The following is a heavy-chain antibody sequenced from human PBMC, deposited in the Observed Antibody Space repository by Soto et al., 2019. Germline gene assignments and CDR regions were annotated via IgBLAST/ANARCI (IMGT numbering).Heavy chain of an antibody. V-gene: IGHV1-69*13. CDR3: ARDKGTYCGGDCYNSLRPSYYYGMDV. CDR1: GGTFSSYA. Sequence: GASVKVSCKASGGTFSSYAISWVRQAPGQGLEWMGGIIPIFGTANYAQKFQGRVTITADESTSTAYMELSSLRSEDTAVYYCARDKGTYCGGDCYNSLRPSYYYGMDVWGQGTTVTVSS. D-gene: IGHD2-21*02. CDR2: IIPIFGTA. J-gene: IGHJ6*02.